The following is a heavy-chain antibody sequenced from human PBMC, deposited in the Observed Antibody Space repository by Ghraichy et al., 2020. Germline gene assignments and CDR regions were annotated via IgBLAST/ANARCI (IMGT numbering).Heavy chain of an antibody. CDR1: GYSFTSYW. J-gene: IGHJ3*02. D-gene: IGHD1-26*01. CDR2: IYPGDSDT. Sequence: GESLNISCKGSGYSFTSYWICWVRQMPGKGLEWMGFIYPGDSDTRYSPSFQGQVTISADKSISTAYLPWSSLKASDTAMYYCARPAGSCDGYSAFDIWGQGKMVTVYS. CDR3: ARPAGSCDGYSAFDI. V-gene: IGHV5-51*01.